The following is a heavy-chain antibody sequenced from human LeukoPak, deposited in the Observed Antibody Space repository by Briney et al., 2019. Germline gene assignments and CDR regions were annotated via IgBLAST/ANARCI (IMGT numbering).Heavy chain of an antibody. J-gene: IGHJ4*02. Sequence: ASVKVSCKASGYTFTGCYIHWVRQAPGQGLEWMGWINPNSGGTNYAQKFQGRVTMTRDTSITTAYMELSRLRSDDTAVYYCARGGVDIVATIGSYYFDYWGQGTLVTVSS. CDR1: GYTFTGCY. V-gene: IGHV1-2*02. CDR3: ARGGVDIVATIGSYYFDY. CDR2: INPNSGGT. D-gene: IGHD5-12*01.